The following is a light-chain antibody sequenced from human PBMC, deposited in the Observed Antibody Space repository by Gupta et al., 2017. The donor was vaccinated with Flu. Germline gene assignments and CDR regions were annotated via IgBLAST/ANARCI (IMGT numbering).Light chain of an antibody. CDR2: YKSDSDK. J-gene: IGLJ1*01. V-gene: IGLV5-45*02. CDR1: SGFNVDTYR. Sequence: QAVVTQPSSLSASPGASVSLTCTLPSGFNVDTYRIFWYQQKPGSPPQFLLKYKSDSDKQQGSGVPSRFSGSKDASANAGILLISGLQSEDEADYYCMIWHSRAYVFGTGTKLTVL. CDR3: MIWHSRAYV.